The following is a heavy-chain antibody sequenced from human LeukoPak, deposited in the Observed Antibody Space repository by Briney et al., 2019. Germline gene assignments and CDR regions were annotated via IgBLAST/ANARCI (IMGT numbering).Heavy chain of an antibody. J-gene: IGHJ4*02. V-gene: IGHV3-30*02. CDR3: ARVVFDSSSWYFLDY. Sequence: GGSLRLSCSTSGFTFSSYDMYWVRQAPGKGLEWVASIHYTGSNKYYADSVKGRFTISRDNAKNSLYLQMNSLRAEDTAVYYCARVVFDSSSWYFLDYWGQGTLVTVSS. D-gene: IGHD3-22*01. CDR2: IHYTGSNK. CDR1: GFTFSSYD.